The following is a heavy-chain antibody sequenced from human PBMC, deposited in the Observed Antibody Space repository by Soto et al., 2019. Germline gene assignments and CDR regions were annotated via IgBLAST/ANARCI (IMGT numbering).Heavy chain of an antibody. CDR3: AKDRAVAVYYDYGMDV. D-gene: IGHD6-19*01. CDR1: GFTFDDYA. CDR2: ISWNSVSI. V-gene: IGHV3-9*01. Sequence: EVQLVESGGGLVQPGRSLRLSCAASGFTFDDYAMHWVRQAPGKGLEWVSGISWNSVSIGYADSVKARFTISRDNAQTSLYLKRNSLTASDKALYYCAKDRAVAVYYDYGMDVCGQGTTVTVSS. J-gene: IGHJ6*02.